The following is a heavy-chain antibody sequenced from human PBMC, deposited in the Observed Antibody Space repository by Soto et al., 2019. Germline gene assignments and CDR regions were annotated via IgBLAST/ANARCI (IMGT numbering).Heavy chain of an antibody. V-gene: IGHV4-61*08. CDR2: IYYSGST. Sequence: SETLSLTCTVSGGSISSGVYYWSWIRQHPGKGLEWIGYIYYSGSTNNNPSLKSRVNISMDTSKNQFSLGLNSVTAADTAVYYCARDPPIPYSDRGPGILVTVSS. J-gene: IGHJ4*02. CDR1: GGSISSGVYY. D-gene: IGHD5-18*01. CDR3: ARDPPIPYSD.